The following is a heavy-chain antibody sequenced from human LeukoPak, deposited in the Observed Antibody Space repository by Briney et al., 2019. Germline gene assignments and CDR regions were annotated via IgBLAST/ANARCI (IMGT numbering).Heavy chain of an antibody. CDR1: GGSISSYY. Sequence: PSETLSLTCTASGGSISSYYWSWIRQPPGKGLEWIGYIYYSGSTNYNPSLKSRVTISVDTSKNQFSLKLASVTAADTAVYYCVASSGSYDSSGYYPSWFDPWGQGTLVTVSS. J-gene: IGHJ5*02. D-gene: IGHD3-22*01. CDR3: VASSGSYDSSGYYPSWFDP. CDR2: IYYSGST. V-gene: IGHV4-59*08.